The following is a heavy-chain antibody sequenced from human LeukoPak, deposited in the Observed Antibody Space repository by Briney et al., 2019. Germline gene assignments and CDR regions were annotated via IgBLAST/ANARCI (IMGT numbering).Heavy chain of an antibody. J-gene: IGHJ6*02. D-gene: IGHD3-10*01. CDR1: GGSFSGYY. V-gene: IGHV4-34*01. CDR3: ARDSYGSGSYDIGGMDV. CDR2: INHSGST. Sequence: SETLSLTCALSGGSFSGYYWSWVRQPPGKGLEWIGEINHSGSTNYNPSLKSRVTISVDTSKNQSSLKLSSVSAADTAVYYCARDSYGSGSYDIGGMDVWGQGTTVTVSS.